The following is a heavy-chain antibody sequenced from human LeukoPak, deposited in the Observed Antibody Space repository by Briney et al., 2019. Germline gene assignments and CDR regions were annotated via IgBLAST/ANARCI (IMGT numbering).Heavy chain of an antibody. J-gene: IGHJ4*02. Sequence: ASVKVSCKASEYTFTGYFIHWVRQAPGQGLEWMGWINPKTGGTNYAEKFHDRVTMTRDTSISTAYMELSSLRSDETAVYYCARVNGPTYYFDYWGQGTLVTVSS. V-gene: IGHV1-2*02. D-gene: IGHD4-17*01. CDR3: ARVNGPTYYFDY. CDR1: EYTFTGYF. CDR2: INPKTGGT.